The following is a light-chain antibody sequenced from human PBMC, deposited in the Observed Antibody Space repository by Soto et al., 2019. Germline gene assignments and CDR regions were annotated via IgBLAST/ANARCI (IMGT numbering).Light chain of an antibody. Sequence: DVPITQSPSTLSASVGDSVTIPCRASQSISSWLAWYQQEPGKAPKLLIYKASTLESGVPSNFSGSGSGTEFTLTIGSLQPEDFATCYFQLHNSYSGAFGRGTKVDIK. CDR2: KAS. CDR1: QSISSW. CDR3: QLHNSYSGA. V-gene: IGKV1-5*03. J-gene: IGKJ1*01.